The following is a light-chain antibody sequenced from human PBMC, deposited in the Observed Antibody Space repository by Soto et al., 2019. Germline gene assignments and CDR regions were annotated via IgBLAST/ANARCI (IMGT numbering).Light chain of an antibody. J-gene: IGKJ4*01. CDR1: QSVSSSY. CDR2: GAS. V-gene: IGKV3-20*01. Sequence: EIVLTQSPGTLSLSPGERATLSCRASQSVSSSYLAWYQQKPGQAPRLLIYGASSRATGIPDRFSGSGSGTDFTLTISRPEPEDFAVYYCQLYGNSPTFGGGTKVEIK. CDR3: QLYGNSPT.